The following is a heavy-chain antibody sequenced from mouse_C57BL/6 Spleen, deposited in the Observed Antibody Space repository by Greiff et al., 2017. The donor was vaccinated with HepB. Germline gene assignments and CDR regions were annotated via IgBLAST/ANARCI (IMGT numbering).Heavy chain of an antibody. Sequence: VQLQQSGAELVKPGASVKLSCKASGYTFTSYWMHWVKQRPGRGLEWIGRIDPNSGGTKYNEKYKSKATLTVDKPSSTAYMQLSILTSEDSAVYFCARRVGSGKCYFDYWGQGTTLTVSS. CDR3: ARRVGSGKCYFDY. J-gene: IGHJ2*01. D-gene: IGHD1-3*01. V-gene: IGHV1-72*01. CDR1: GYTFTSYW. CDR2: IDPNSGGT.